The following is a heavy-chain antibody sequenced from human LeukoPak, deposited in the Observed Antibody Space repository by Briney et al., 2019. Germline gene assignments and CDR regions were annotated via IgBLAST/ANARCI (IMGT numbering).Heavy chain of an antibody. Sequence: SETLSLTCAVYGGSFSGYYWSWIRQPPGKGLERIGEINHSGSTNYNPSLKSRVTISVDTSKNQFSLKLSSVTAADTAVYYCARGLHSSGWYYFDYWGQGTLVTVSS. V-gene: IGHV4-34*01. CDR1: GGSFSGYY. CDR3: ARGLHSSGWYYFDY. D-gene: IGHD6-19*01. J-gene: IGHJ4*02. CDR2: INHSGST.